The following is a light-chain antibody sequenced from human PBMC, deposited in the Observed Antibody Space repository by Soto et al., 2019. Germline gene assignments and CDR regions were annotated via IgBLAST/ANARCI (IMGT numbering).Light chain of an antibody. J-gene: IGLJ2*01. Sequence: QSALTQPPSASGSPGQSVTISCTGTTSDVGGYNYVSWYQLHPDKVPKLIIYEVTKRPSGVPDRFSGSKSGNTASLTVSGLQAEDEADYYCSSFADSPVVFGGGTKVTVL. CDR2: EVT. CDR1: TSDVGGYNY. V-gene: IGLV2-8*01. CDR3: SSFADSPVV.